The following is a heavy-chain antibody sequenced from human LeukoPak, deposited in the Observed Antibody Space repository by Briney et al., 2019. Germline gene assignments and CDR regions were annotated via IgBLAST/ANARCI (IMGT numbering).Heavy chain of an antibody. CDR3: ARQPGMTAKSWYFDL. Sequence: GESLKISCEGSGYTFTKYWIGWVRQMPGKGLEWMGIIHPGDSHTWYSPSFQGQVTISADKSFSMAYLQWSSLKASDTAMYFCARQPGMTAKSWYFDLWGRGTLVTVSS. V-gene: IGHV5-51*01. CDR1: GYTFTKYW. CDR2: IHPGDSHT. J-gene: IGHJ2*01. D-gene: IGHD2-2*01.